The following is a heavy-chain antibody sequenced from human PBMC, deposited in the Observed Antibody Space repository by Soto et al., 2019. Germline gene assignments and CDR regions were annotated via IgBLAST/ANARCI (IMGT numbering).Heavy chain of an antibody. Sequence: ASVKVSCKASGYTFIDCYMHWVRQAPGQGFEWMGRISPRSGGTNYAQKFQGRVTMTWDTSLNTAYMELSSLISEDTAVYYCARPPGYISDWYYFDLWGQGTLVTVSS. D-gene: IGHD3-9*01. J-gene: IGHJ4*02. CDR2: ISPRSGGT. CDR3: ARPPGYISDWYYFDL. CDR1: GYTFIDCY. V-gene: IGHV1-2*02.